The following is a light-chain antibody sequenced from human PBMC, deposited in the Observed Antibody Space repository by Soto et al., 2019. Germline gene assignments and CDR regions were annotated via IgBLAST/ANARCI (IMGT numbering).Light chain of an antibody. CDR1: SSDVGGYNY. CDR2: DVS. CDR3: SSYTSSSTLVV. Sequence: QSALTQPASVSGSPGQSITISCTGTSSDVGGYNYVSWYQQHPGKAPKLMIYDVSNRPSGVSNRFFGSKSDNTASLTISGLQAEDEADYYCSSYTSSSTLVVFGGGTKLTVL. J-gene: IGLJ2*01. V-gene: IGLV2-14*01.